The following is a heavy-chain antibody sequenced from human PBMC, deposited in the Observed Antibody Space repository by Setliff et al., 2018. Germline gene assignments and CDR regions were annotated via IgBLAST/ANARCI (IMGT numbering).Heavy chain of an antibody. V-gene: IGHV4-31*03. J-gene: IGHJ4*02. CDR1: GDSISSGSYY. CDR3: ARVADGSGSFYLGFDY. Sequence: PSETPSLTCTVSGDSISSGSYYWNWIRQHPEKGLEWLGYIFHSGSTHYNSSLKSRITISIDTSKNHFSLELNSVTAADSAVYYCARVADGSGSFYLGFDYWGQGILVTVSS. CDR2: IFHSGST. D-gene: IGHD3-10*01.